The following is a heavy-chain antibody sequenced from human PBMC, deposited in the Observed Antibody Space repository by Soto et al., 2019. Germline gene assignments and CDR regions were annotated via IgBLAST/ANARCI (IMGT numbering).Heavy chain of an antibody. CDR1: GGSFSGYY. D-gene: IGHD6-19*01. CDR2: INHSGST. Sequence: TLSLTCAVYGGSFSGYYWTWIRQPPGTGLEWIGEINHSGSTNYNPSLKSRVTISVDTSKNQFSLKLSSVTAADTAVYYCARGQRLELWFDPWGQGTLVTVSS. V-gene: IGHV4-34*01. J-gene: IGHJ5*02. CDR3: ARGQRLELWFDP.